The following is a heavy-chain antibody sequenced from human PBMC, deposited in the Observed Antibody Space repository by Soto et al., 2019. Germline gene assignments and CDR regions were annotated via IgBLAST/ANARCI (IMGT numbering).Heavy chain of an antibody. D-gene: IGHD6-13*01. J-gene: IGHJ5*02. CDR1: GGSISSGGFY. V-gene: IGHV4-31*01. CDR2: IYYSGST. CDR3: XXXPXGIAAEGWFDP. Sequence: QVQLQESGPGLVKPSQTLSLTCTVSGGSISSGGFYWSWIRHHPGKGLEWIGYIYYSGSTYYNPXXXXXXXXXXXXXXXXXXXXXXXXXXXXTXXXXXXXXPXGIAAEGWFDPWGQGTLVTVSS.